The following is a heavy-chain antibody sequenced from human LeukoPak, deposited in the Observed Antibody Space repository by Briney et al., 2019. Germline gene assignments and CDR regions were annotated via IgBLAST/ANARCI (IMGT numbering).Heavy chain of an antibody. CDR2: ISPSGGIT. J-gene: IGHJ4*02. CDR3: AKRRGGGSHSSFDY. Sequence: GGSLRLSCAASGFTFSSHGMNWVRQAPGKGLEWVSGISPSGGITYYTDSVRGRFTISRDKSKNTLFLQMNSLRAEDTAVYYCAKRRGGGSHSSFDYWGQGTLVTVSS. D-gene: IGHD1-26*01. CDR1: GFTFSSHG. V-gene: IGHV3-23*01.